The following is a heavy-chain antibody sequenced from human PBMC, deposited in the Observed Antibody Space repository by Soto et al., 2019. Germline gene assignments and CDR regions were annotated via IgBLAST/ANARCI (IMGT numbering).Heavy chain of an antibody. CDR3: AKDMEAGDSSGWYYFDY. V-gene: IGHV3-9*01. Sequence: GGSLRLSCAASGFTFDDYAMHWVRQAPGKGLEWVSGISWNSGSIGYADSVKGRFTISRDNAKNSLYLQMNSLRAEDTALYYCAKDMEAGDSSGWYYFDYWGQGTLVTVSS. CDR1: GFTFDDYA. CDR2: ISWNSGSI. J-gene: IGHJ4*02. D-gene: IGHD6-19*01.